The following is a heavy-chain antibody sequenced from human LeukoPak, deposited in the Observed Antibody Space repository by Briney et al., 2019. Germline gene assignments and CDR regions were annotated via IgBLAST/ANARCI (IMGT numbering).Heavy chain of an antibody. V-gene: IGHV3-9*01. Sequence: PGRSLRLSCAASGFTFDDYAMHWVRQAPGKGLEWVSGISWNSGSIGYADSVKGRFTISRDNAKNSLHLQMNSLRAEDTALYYCAKEQMAGAFDYWGQGTLVTVSS. D-gene: IGHD6-19*01. CDR3: AKEQMAGAFDY. CDR2: ISWNSGSI. CDR1: GFTFDDYA. J-gene: IGHJ4*02.